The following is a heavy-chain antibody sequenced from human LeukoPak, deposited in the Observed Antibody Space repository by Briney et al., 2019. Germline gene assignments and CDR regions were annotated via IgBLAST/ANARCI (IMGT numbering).Heavy chain of an antibody. D-gene: IGHD6-19*01. CDR3: ARGISGWYVWSDP. CDR1: GGSFSGYY. J-gene: IGHJ5*02. V-gene: IGHV4-34*01. Sequence: SETLSLTCAVYGGSFSGYYWSWIRQPPGKGLGWIGEINHSGSTNYNPSLKSRVTISVDTSKNQFSLKLSSVTAADTALYYCARGISGWYVWSDPWGQGTLVTVSS. CDR2: INHSGST.